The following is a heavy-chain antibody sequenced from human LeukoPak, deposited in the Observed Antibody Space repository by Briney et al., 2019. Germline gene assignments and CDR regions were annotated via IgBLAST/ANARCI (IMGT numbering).Heavy chain of an antibody. Sequence: GASVKVSCKASGYTFTSYDFNWVRQAPGQGLEWMGIINPSGGSTSYAQKFQGRVTMTRDTSTSTVYMELSSLSSEDTAVYYSVRVGGNYPINWGQGSLVTVSA. CDR1: GYTFTSYD. J-gene: IGHJ4*02. V-gene: IGHV1-46*01. CDR2: INPSGGST. CDR3: VRVGGNYPIN. D-gene: IGHD1-26*01.